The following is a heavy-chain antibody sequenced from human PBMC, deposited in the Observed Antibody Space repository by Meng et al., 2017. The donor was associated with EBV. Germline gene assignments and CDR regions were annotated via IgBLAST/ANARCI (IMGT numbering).Heavy chain of an antibody. CDR3: ARGVEENGSHYPFDS. J-gene: IGHJ4*02. V-gene: IGHV7-4-1*02. Sequence: QVQLVQSGSEWKRPGASVKGSCKASGYTFRNYAIKWMRQVPGQGLEWMGWINTYSGKATFAQGFTGRFVFSLDTPVTTAHLQISGLKTEDSAVYYCARGVEENGSHYPFDSWGQGTLVTVSS. CDR1: GYTFRNYA. D-gene: IGHD1-1*01. CDR2: INTYSGKA.